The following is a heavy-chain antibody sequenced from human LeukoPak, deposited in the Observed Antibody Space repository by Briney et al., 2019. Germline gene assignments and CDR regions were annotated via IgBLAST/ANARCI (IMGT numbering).Heavy chain of an antibody. V-gene: IGHV4-59*12. CDR3: ARVRSSSSVVDY. J-gene: IGHJ4*02. D-gene: IGHD6-6*01. CDR2: IYYSGST. Sequence: PSETLSLTCTVSGGSISSYYWSWIRQPPGKGLEWIGYIYYSGSTNYNPSLKSRVTISVDTYKNQFSLKLSSVTAADTAVYYCARVRSSSSVVDYWGQGTLVTVSS. CDR1: GGSISSYY.